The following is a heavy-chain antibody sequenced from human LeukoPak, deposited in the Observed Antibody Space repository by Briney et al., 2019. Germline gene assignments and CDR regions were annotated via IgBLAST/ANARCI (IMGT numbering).Heavy chain of an antibody. J-gene: IGHJ5*02. CDR1: GYSISSGYY. V-gene: IGHV4-38-2*02. D-gene: IGHD3-16*02. CDR2: IYHSGST. CDR3: ARTYDYVWGSYRLDWFDP. Sequence: SETLSLTCTVSGYSISSGYYWGWIRPPPGKGLEWIGSIYHSGSTYYNPSLKSRVTISVDTSKNQFSLKLSSVTAADTAVYYCARTYDYVWGSYRLDWFDPWGQGTLVTVSS.